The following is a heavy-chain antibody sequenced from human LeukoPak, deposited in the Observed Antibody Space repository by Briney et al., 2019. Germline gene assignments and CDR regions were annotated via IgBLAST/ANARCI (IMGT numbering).Heavy chain of an antibody. V-gene: IGHV4-4*07. J-gene: IGHJ2*01. CDR1: GGSISSYY. CDR3: AACSTSCYRYFDL. CDR2: IYTSGST. D-gene: IGHD2-2*01. Sequence: SETLSLTCTVSGGSISSYYWSWIRQPAGKGLEWIGRIYTSGSTNYNSSLKSRITMSVDTSKNQFSLKLNSVTAADTAVYYCAACSTSCYRYFDLWGRGTLVTVSS.